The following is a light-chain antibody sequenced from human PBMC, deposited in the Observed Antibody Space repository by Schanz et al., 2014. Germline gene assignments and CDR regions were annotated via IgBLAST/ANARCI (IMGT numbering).Light chain of an antibody. J-gene: IGKJ1*01. V-gene: IGKV1-39*01. CDR1: QTIGSY. CDR3: QQANNLPRT. Sequence: DIQMTQSPSSLSASVGDRVTITCRASQTIGSYLNWYQHKSGKAPKLLIYAASTLRAGVPSRFSGSGSGTDFTLTISSLQPEDFATYYCQQANNLPRTFGQGTKVEIK. CDR2: AAS.